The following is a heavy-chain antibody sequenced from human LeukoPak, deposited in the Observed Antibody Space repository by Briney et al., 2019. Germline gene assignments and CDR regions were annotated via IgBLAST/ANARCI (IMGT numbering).Heavy chain of an antibody. CDR1: GFTFSAYS. CDR3: AKVNYYHLYF. J-gene: IGHJ4*02. CDR2: IDVTTGIS. V-gene: IGHV3-23*01. Sequence: PGGSLRLSCAASGFTFSAYSMSWVRQAPAKGLEWVSTIDVTTGISYYADSVKGRFTISRDNFQNTLFLQLNSLRDDDTAVYYCAKVNYYHLYFWGQGTLVTVSS. D-gene: IGHD3-22*01.